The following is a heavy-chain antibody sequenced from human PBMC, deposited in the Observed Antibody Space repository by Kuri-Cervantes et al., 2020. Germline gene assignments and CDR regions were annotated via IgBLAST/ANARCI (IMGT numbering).Heavy chain of an antibody. Sequence: GGFLRLSCVASGFTFSDYWMSWVRQAPGRGPEWVANIRYDGGEKHYVDSVRGRFTISRDNSKNTLYLQINSLRDEDTAMYFCARDSAPMIVTFTDAFDVWGQGTMVTVSS. V-gene: IGHV3-7*01. J-gene: IGHJ3*01. D-gene: IGHD3-22*01. CDR2: IRYDGGEK. CDR1: GFTFSDYW. CDR3: ARDSAPMIVTFTDAFDV.